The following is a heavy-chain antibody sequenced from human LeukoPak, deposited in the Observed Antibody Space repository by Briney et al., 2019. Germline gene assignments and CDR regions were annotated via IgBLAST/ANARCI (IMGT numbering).Heavy chain of an antibody. CDR2: ISGSGGST. CDR3: AKHGPYYYDSSGYYPAYFDY. Sequence: GGPLRLSCAASGFTFSSYAMSWVRQAPGKGLEWVSAISGSGGSTYYADSVKGRFTISRDNSKNTLYLQMNSLRAEDTAVYYCAKHGPYYYDSSGYYPAYFDYWGQGTLVTVSS. D-gene: IGHD3-22*01. J-gene: IGHJ4*02. CDR1: GFTFSSYA. V-gene: IGHV3-23*01.